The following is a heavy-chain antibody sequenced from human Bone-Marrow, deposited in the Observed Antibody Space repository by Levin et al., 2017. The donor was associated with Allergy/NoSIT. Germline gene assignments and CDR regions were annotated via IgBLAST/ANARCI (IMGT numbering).Heavy chain of an antibody. CDR2: VYYTGGA. Sequence: SETLSLTCAVSGGSISNTTYHWVWIRQPPGKGLEWIGNVYYTGGAHYTPSLKSRVTISVDTSKNQFSLKMTSVTAPDTAIYYCARQHCSATRCSTGWGGWFDPWGQGSLVTVSS. CDR1: GGSISNTTYH. V-gene: IGHV4-39*01. CDR3: ARQHCSATRCSTGWGGWFDP. D-gene: IGHD2-2*01. J-gene: IGHJ5*02.